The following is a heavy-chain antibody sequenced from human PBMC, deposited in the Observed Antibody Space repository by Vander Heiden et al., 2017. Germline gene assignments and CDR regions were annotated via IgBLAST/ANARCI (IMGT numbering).Heavy chain of an antibody. CDR3: THLCNSGSCRDY. CDR1: GFTFSNAW. CDR2: MKSKTDGGTT. J-gene: IGHJ4*02. Sequence: EVQLVESGGGLVTPGGSLRLSCAASGFTFSNAWMNWVRQATGKGLEWVGRMKSKTDGGTTNYAAPVKGRFTISRDDSKNTLYLQMNSLKTEDTAVYYCTHLCNSGSCRDYWGQGTLVTVSS. V-gene: IGHV3-15*07. D-gene: IGHD1-26*01.